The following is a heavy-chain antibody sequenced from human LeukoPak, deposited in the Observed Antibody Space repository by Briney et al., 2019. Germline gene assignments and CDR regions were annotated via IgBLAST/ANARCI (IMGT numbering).Heavy chain of an antibody. CDR1: CGSVSGYY. J-gene: IGHJ4*02. V-gene: IGHV4-34*01. D-gene: IGHD3-3*01. CDR3: ARIPLYFLEPFDY. Sequence: PSETLSLTCAVYCGSVSGYYWSWIRQPPGKGLEWLGEISHRGRTHYNPSLKGRVTMSVDTSKNQFALEVDSVTAADTAVYYCARIPLYFLEPFDYWGQGILVTVSS. CDR2: ISHRGRT.